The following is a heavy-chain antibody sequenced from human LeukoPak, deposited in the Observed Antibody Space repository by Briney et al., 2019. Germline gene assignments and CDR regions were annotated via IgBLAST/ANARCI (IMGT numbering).Heavy chain of an antibody. D-gene: IGHD3-9*01. CDR3: ARDTEAYYDILTGYYGGNWFDP. CDR2: ISGSSSFT. CDR1: GFTFSDYY. Sequence: GGSLRLSCAASGFTFSDYYMSWIRQAPGKGLEWVSSISGSSSFTYYAESVKGRFTISRDNAKNALYLQMNSLRAEDTALYFCARDTEAYYDILTGYYGGNWFDPWGQGTLVTVSS. V-gene: IGHV3-11*06. J-gene: IGHJ5*02.